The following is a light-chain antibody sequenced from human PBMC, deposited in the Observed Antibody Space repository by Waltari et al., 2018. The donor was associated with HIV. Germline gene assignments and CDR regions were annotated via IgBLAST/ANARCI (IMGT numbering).Light chain of an antibody. V-gene: IGKV4-1*01. J-gene: IGKJ1*01. CDR3: QQYFSTPPT. Sequence: DIGMTQSPDSLPVSLGERATINCKSSRTILFDSNNKNYLAWYQQKPGQPPKVLIYWASTRESGVPDRFSGSGSGTDFTLTISRLQPEDVAVYYCQQYFSTPPTFGQGTRVGI. CDR2: WAS. CDR1: RTILFDSNNKNY.